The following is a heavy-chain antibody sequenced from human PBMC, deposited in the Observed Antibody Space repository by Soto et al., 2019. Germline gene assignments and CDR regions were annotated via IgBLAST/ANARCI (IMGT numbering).Heavy chain of an antibody. CDR2: IYYSGST. D-gene: IGHD3-3*01. V-gene: IGHV4-31*03. CDR3: ARVPITIFGVVSSWFDP. J-gene: IGHJ5*02. Sequence: SETLSLTCTVSGGSISSGGYYWSWIRQHPGKGLEWVGYIYYSGSTYYNPSLKSRVTISVDTSKNQFSLKLSSVTAADTAVYYCARVPITIFGVVSSWFDPWGQGTLVTVSS. CDR1: GGSISSGGYY.